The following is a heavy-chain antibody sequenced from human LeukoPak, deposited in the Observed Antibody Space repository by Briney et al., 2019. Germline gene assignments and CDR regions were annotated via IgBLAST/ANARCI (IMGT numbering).Heavy chain of an antibody. J-gene: IGHJ4*02. CDR2: IIPILGIA. V-gene: IGHV1-69*02. CDR3: ARSGLGIPGDFDY. Sequence: SVKVSCKVSGYTLTELSMHWVRQAPGQGLEWMGRIIPILGIANYAQKFQGRVTITADKSTSTAYMELSSLRSEDTAVYYCARSGLGIPGDFDYWGQGTLVTVSS. D-gene: IGHD7-27*01. CDR1: GYTLTELS.